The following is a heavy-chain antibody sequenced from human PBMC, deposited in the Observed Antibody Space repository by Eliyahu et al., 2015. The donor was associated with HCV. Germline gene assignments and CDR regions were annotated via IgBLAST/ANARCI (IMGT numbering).Heavy chain of an antibody. CDR1: GXTXSXYA. J-gene: IGHJ6*02. CDR3: AKKGTTFYYYGMDV. V-gene: IGHV3-23*01. D-gene: IGHD1-7*01. CDR2: XXGSGGST. Sequence: EVQLLESGGGLVQXGXSXRLSCAASGXTXSXYAMSWVRXAPGRGLXWVSAXXGSGGSTYYADSVKGRFTISRDNSKNTLYLQMNSLRAEDTAVYYCAKKGTTFYYYGMDVWGQGTTVTVSS.